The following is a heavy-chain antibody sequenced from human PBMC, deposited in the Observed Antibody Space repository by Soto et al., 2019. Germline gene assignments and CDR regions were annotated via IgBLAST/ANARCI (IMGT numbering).Heavy chain of an antibody. Sequence: GGSLRLSCAASGFTFSDSYMSWIRQAPGKGLEWVSYISSSDSIIYYSDSVKGRFIISRDNAKNSLYLQMNSLRAEDTAVYYCARDLGYYDSSGYFDYWGQ. CDR1: GFTFSDSY. CDR2: ISSSDSII. D-gene: IGHD3-22*01. CDR3: ARDLGYYDSSGYFDY. J-gene: IGHJ4*02. V-gene: IGHV3-11*01.